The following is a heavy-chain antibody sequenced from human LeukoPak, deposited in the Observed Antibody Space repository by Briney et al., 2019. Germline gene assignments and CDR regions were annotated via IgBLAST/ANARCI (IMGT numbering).Heavy chain of an antibody. D-gene: IGHD3-22*01. CDR1: GFTFSSYA. CDR3: AKDSGPYTSGYYGH. J-gene: IGHJ4*02. V-gene: IGHV3-23*01. CDR2: ISGGGGTT. Sequence: GGSLRLSCAASGFTFSSYAMSWVRQAPGKRLEWVSAISGGGGTTYYAGSVKGRFTISRDNSKNTLFLQMNSLRAEDTAVYYCAKDSGPYTSGYYGHWGQGTLVTVSS.